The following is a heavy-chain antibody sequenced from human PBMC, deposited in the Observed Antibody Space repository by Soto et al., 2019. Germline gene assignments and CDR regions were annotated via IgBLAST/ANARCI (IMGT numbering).Heavy chain of an antibody. CDR1: GGSISSSNW. Sequence: PSETLSLTCAVSGGSISSSNWWSWVRQAPGKGLEWVGRIKSKTDGGTTDYAAPVKGRFTISRDDSKNTLYLQMNSLKTEDTAVYYCTTGVIPRTRSHPDYNWNYAYYYYGMDVWGQGTTVTVSS. CDR3: TTGVIPRTRSHPDYNWNYAYYYYGMDV. J-gene: IGHJ6*02. D-gene: IGHD1-7*01. V-gene: IGHV3-15*01. CDR2: IKSKTDGGTT.